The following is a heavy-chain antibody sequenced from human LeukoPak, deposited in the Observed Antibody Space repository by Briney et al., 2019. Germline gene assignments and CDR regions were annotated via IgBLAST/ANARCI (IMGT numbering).Heavy chain of an antibody. J-gene: IGHJ5*02. CDR3: AKFLSGSYLNWFDP. CDR2: ISGSGGST. Sequence: GGSRRLSCAASGFTFSSYAMSWVRQAPGKGLEWVSAISGSGGSTYYADSVKGRFTISRDNSKNTLYLQMNSLRAEDTAVYYCAKFLSGSYLNWFDPWGQGTLVTVSS. V-gene: IGHV3-23*01. D-gene: IGHD3-10*01. CDR1: GFTFSSYA.